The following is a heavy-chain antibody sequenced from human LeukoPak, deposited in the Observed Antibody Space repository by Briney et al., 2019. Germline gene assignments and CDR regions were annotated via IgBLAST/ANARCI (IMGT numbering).Heavy chain of an antibody. Sequence: SQTLSLTCTVSGGSISSGDYYWSWIRQPPGKGLEWIGYIYYSGSTYYNPSLKSRVTISVDTSKNQFSLKLSSVTAADTTVYYCARDEWSGYDLDYWGQGTLVTVSS. CDR1: GGSISSGDYY. V-gene: IGHV4-30-4*08. CDR2: IYYSGST. J-gene: IGHJ4*02. CDR3: ARDEWSGYDLDY. D-gene: IGHD5-12*01.